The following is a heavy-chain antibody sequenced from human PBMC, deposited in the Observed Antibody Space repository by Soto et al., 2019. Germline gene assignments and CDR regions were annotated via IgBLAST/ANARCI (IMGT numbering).Heavy chain of an antibody. CDR3: ARYLSSGDYDFWSGYWHYYGMDV. V-gene: IGHV3-11*01. CDR1: GFTFSDYY. D-gene: IGHD3-3*01. Sequence: QVQLVESGGGLVKPGGSLRLSCAASGFTFSDYYMSWIRQAPGKGLEWVSYISGSGSTIYYADSVKGRFTISRDNAKNSLYLQMNSLRDEDTAVYYCARYLSSGDYDFWSGYWHYYGMDVWGQGTTVTVSS. CDR2: ISGSGSTI. J-gene: IGHJ6*02.